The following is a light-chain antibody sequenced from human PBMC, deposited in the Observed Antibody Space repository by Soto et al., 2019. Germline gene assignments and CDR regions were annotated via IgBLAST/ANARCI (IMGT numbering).Light chain of an antibody. Sequence: DIQMTPSPSSLSASVGDRVTITCRASKSISSYLNWDQQKPGKTPKLLLYAASSLPSGVPSRFSGSGSGTDFTLTISSLQPEDFSAYYCQQSYSTPLTFGGGTKLEIK. V-gene: IGKV1-39*01. J-gene: IGKJ4*01. CDR3: QQSYSTPLT. CDR2: AAS. CDR1: KSISSY.